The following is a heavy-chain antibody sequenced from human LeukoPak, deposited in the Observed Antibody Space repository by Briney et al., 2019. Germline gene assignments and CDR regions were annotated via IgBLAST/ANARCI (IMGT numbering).Heavy chain of an antibody. Sequence: SVKVSCKASGGTFSSYAISWVRQAPGQGLEWMGGIIPIFGTTNYAQKFQGRVTITTDESSSTAHMELSSLRSEDTAVYYCARDKSDYSSGQMDYWGQGTLVTVSS. J-gene: IGHJ4*02. CDR1: GGTFSSYA. V-gene: IGHV1-69*05. D-gene: IGHD6-19*01. CDR2: IIPIFGTT. CDR3: ARDKSDYSSGQMDY.